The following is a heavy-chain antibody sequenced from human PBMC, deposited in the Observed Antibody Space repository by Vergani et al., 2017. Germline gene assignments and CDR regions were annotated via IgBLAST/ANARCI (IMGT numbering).Heavy chain of an antibody. Sequence: EVQLVETGGGLIQPGGSLRLSCAASGFTVSSNYMSWVRQAPGKGLEWVSVIYSGGSTYYADSVKGRFTISRDNSKNTLYLQMNSLRADDTAVYYCASPLDYSDAFDIWGQGTMVTVSS. J-gene: IGHJ3*02. D-gene: IGHD2-15*01. CDR2: IYSGGST. CDR1: GFTVSSNY. CDR3: ASPLDYSDAFDI. V-gene: IGHV3-53*02.